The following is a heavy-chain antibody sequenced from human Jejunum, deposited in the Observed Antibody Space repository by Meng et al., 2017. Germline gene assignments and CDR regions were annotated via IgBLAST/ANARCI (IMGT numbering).Heavy chain of an antibody. CDR1: GGSINSDGYT. CDR2: IYHTGSP. V-gene: IGHV4-30-2*01. J-gene: IGHJ4*02. D-gene: IGHD2-2*03. Sequence: QLQLQEAGPGRVKPSETLSLTGAVSGGSINSDGYTWSWIRQPPGKGLEWIGYIYHTGSPYYNPSLKSRLTISVDRSENQFSLKLSSVTAADTAVYYCARMDSAFHYFDYWGQGTLVTLSS. CDR3: ARMDSAFHYFDY.